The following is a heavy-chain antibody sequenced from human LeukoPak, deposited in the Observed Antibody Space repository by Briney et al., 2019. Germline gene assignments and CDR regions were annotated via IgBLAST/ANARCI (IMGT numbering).Heavy chain of an antibody. D-gene: IGHD1-14*01. V-gene: IGHV3-43*01. Sequence: PGGSLRLSCAASGFTFDDYAMHWVRQAPGKSLEWVSLISWDGGSRYYADSVKGRFTISRDNSKNSLYLQMNSLRTEDTALYYCAKGVVGIIYGMDVWGQGTTVTVSS. CDR2: ISWDGGSR. CDR3: AKGVVGIIYGMDV. J-gene: IGHJ6*02. CDR1: GFTFDDYA.